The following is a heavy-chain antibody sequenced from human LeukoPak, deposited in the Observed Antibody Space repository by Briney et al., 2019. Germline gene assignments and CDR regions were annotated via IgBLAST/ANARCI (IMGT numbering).Heavy chain of an antibody. J-gene: IGHJ4*02. CDR1: GGSISSYY. V-gene: IGHV4-59*12. D-gene: IGHD2-2*01. CDR2: IYYSGST. Sequence: SETLSLTCTVSGGSISSYYWSWIRQPPGKGLEWIGSIYYSGSTYYNPSLKSRVTISVDTSKNQFSLKLSSVTAADTAVYYCARDPSAQPFDYWGQGTLVTVSS. CDR3: ARDPSAQPFDY.